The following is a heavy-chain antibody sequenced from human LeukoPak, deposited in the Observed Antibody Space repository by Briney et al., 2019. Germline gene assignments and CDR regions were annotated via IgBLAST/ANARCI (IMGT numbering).Heavy chain of an antibody. J-gene: IGHJ6*02. CDR3: ARKPASYSYYYYGMDV. D-gene: IGHD4-11*01. CDR1: GYTFTGYY. Sequence: ASVKVSCKASGYTFTGYYMHWVRQAPGQGLEWMGWITPNSGGTNYAQKFQGRVTMTRDTSISTAYMELSRLRSDDTAVYYCARKPASYSYYYYGMDVWGQGTTVTVSS. V-gene: IGHV1-2*02. CDR2: ITPNSGGT.